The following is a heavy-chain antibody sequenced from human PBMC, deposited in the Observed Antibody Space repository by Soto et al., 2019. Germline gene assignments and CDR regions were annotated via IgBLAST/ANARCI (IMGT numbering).Heavy chain of an antibody. CDR1: GYTFTSYD. CDR2: MNPNSGNT. Sequence: ASVKVSCKASGYTFTSYDINWVRQATGQGLEWMGWMNPNSGNTGYAQKFQGRVTMTRNTSISTAYMELSSLRSEDTAVYYCARAYVIWGSYRGDSTDYWGQGTLVTVSS. V-gene: IGHV1-8*01. CDR3: ARAYVIWGSYRGDSTDY. D-gene: IGHD3-16*02. J-gene: IGHJ4*02.